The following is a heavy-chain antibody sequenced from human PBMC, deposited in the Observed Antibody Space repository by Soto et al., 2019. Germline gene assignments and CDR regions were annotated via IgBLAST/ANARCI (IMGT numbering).Heavy chain of an antibody. V-gene: IGHV1-18*01. J-gene: IGHJ6*03. CDR3: ARDVRGLEADFGVVIIKRNYCYYYMDV. Sequence: EASVKASCKASGYTFTSYGISWVRQAPGQGHEWMGWISAYNGNTNYAQKLQGRVTMTTDTSTSTAYMELRSLRSDDTAVYYCARDVRGLEADFGVVIIKRNYCYYYMDVRGKGTTVTVSS. CDR1: GYTFTSYG. CDR2: ISAYNGNT. D-gene: IGHD3-3*01.